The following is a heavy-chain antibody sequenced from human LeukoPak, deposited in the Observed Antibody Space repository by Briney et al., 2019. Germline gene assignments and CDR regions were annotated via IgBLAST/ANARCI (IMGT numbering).Heavy chain of an antibody. J-gene: IGHJ5*02. D-gene: IGHD3-10*01. V-gene: IGHV3-11*06. CDR1: GFTSSDYY. Sequence: PGGSLRLSCAASGFTSSDYYMSWIRQAPGKGLEWVSYISSSSYTNYADSVKGRFTISRDNAKNSLYLQMNSLRAEDTAVYYCARDVRYYGSGSYYNWFDPWGQGTLVTVSS. CDR2: ISSSSYT. CDR3: ARDVRYYGSGSYYNWFDP.